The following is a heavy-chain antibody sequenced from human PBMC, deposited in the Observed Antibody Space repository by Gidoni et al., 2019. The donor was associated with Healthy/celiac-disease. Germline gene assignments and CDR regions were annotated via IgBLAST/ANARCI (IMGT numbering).Heavy chain of an antibody. V-gene: IGHV3-23*04. D-gene: IGHD6-6*01. CDR2: ISGSGGST. CDR3: ASQVAARDAFDI. J-gene: IGHJ3*02. CDR1: GFTFSSYA. Sequence: EVQLVESGGGLVQPGGSLRLSCAASGFTFSSYAMRWVRQAPGKGLEWVSAISGSGGSTYYADSVKGRFTISRDNSKNTLYLQMNSLRAEDTAVYYCASQVAARDAFDIWGQGTMVTVSS.